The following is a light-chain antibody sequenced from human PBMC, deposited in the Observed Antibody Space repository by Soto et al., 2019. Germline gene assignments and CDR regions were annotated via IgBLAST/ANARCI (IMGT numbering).Light chain of an antibody. CDR3: LQYNTWPPAYT. Sequence: EIVMTQSPATLSVSPGERATLSCRASQSVSSNLAWYQQKPGQAPRLLIYGASTGATGVPARFCGSGSGTEFTLTISSLQSEDFAVYYCLQYNTWPPAYTFGQGTKLEL. CDR2: GAS. V-gene: IGKV3-15*01. CDR1: QSVSSN. J-gene: IGKJ2*01.